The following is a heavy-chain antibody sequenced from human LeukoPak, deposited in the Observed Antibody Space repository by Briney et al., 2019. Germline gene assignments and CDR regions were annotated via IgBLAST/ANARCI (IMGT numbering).Heavy chain of an antibody. V-gene: IGHV3-30*02. CDR3: AKGDAYAFQGDY. CDR2: IRYDGSKK. D-gene: IGHD2-2*01. J-gene: IGHJ4*02. Sequence: GGSLRLSCAASGFTFSSSGMHWVRQAPGKGLEWVAFIRYDGSKKYYADSVRGRFTISRDNSKNTLYLQMNSLRAEDTAVYYCAKGDAYAFQGDYWGQGTLVTVSS. CDR1: GFTFSSSG.